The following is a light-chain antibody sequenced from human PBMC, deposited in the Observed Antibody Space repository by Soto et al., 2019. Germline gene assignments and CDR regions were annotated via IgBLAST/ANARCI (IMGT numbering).Light chain of an antibody. J-gene: IGLJ3*02. CDR2: EDN. V-gene: IGLV6-57*01. CDR3: PSYGSSNSWV. CDR1: SGSIASNY. Sequence: NFMLTQPHSVSASPGKTVTISCTRSSGSIASNYVPWYQQRPGSSPTTVIYEDNQRPSGVPDRFSGSIDSSSNSASLTISGLTTEDAADYYCPSYGSSNSWVFGGGTKLTVL.